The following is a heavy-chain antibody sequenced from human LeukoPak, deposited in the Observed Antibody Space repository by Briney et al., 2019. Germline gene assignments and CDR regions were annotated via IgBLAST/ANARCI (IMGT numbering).Heavy chain of an antibody. J-gene: IGHJ4*02. CDR1: GFTFSSYG. CDR2: IRYDGSNK. V-gene: IGHV3-30*02. D-gene: IGHD1-26*01. CDR3: AKDLLPYSGSHGDY. Sequence: GGSLRLSCAASGFTFSSYGMHWVRQAPGKGLEWVAFIRYDGSNKYYADSVKGRFTISRDNSKNTLYLQMNSLRAEDTAVYYCAKDLLPYSGSHGDYCGQGTLFTVSS.